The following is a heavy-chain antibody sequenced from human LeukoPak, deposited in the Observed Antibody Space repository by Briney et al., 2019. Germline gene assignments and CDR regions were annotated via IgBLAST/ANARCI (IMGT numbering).Heavy chain of an antibody. CDR1: GDSISGSSYY. CDR3: ARQSGDCSGGSCYSFWFDP. J-gene: IGHJ5*02. CDR2: IYYSGST. D-gene: IGHD2-15*01. Sequence: SETLSLTCSVSGDSISGSSYYWGWIRQPPGKGLEWIGSIYYSGSTYYNPSLKSRVTISVDTSKNQFSLKLSSVTAADTAVYYCARQSGDCSGGSCYSFWFDPWGQGTLVTVSS. V-gene: IGHV4-39*01.